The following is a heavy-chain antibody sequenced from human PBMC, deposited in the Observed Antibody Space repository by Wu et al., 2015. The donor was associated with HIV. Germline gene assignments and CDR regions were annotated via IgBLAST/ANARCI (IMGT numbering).Heavy chain of an antibody. D-gene: IGHD3-10*01. CDR3: ARGRVVRGVLLDY. CDR1: GYTFNHYF. CDR2: INPSAGST. V-gene: IGHV1-46*02. J-gene: IGHJ4*02. Sequence: QVLLVQSGAEVKEPGASVTVSCKTSGYTFNHYFIHWVRQAPGQGLEWMGIINPSAGSTTYAQKFQGRVTMTRDTSTATVYMELSSLRSEDTAVYYCARGRVVRGVLLDYWGPGTLVTVSS.